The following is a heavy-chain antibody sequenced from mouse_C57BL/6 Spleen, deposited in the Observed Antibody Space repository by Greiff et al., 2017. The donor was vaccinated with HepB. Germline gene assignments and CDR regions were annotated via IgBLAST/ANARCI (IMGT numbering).Heavy chain of an antibody. CDR3: ARRITTVVAHFDY. CDR1: GFNIKNTY. V-gene: IGHV14-3*01. CDR2: IDPANGNT. J-gene: IGHJ2*01. D-gene: IGHD1-1*01. Sequence: VQLKESVAELVRPGASVKLSCTASGFNIKNTYMHWVKQRPEQGLEWIGRIDPANGNTKYAPKFPGKATITADTSSNTAYLQLSSLTSEDTAIYYCARRITTVVAHFDYWGQGTTLTVSS.